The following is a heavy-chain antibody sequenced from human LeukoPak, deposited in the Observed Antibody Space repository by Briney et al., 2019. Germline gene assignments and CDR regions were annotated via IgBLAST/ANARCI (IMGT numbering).Heavy chain of an antibody. J-gene: IGHJ3*02. CDR2: INPSGGGT. CDR1: GYTFTEYF. V-gene: IGHV1-46*01. Sequence: ASVKVSCKASGYTFTEYFVDWVRQAPGQGLEWMGIINPSGGGTTYAQKFQGRVTMTTDTSTSTAYMEMRSLRSDDTAVYYCARALYDFWSGYFLMGHDAFDIWGQGTMVTVSS. D-gene: IGHD3-3*01. CDR3: ARALYDFWSGYFLMGHDAFDI.